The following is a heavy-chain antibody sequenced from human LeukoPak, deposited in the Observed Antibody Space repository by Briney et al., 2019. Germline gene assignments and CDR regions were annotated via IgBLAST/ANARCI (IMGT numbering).Heavy chain of an antibody. CDR2: ISAYNGNS. V-gene: IGHV1-18*01. CDR3: ARDQWSSSSQRNIDY. CDR1: GYTFTNYG. D-gene: IGHD6-13*01. J-gene: IGHJ4*02. Sequence: ASVKGSCKASGYTFTNYGISWVRQAPGQGLEWMGWISAYNGNSIYAQKLQGRITVTTDTSTSTAYMELRSLTSDDTAVYYCARDQWSSSSQRNIDYWGQGTLVTVSS.